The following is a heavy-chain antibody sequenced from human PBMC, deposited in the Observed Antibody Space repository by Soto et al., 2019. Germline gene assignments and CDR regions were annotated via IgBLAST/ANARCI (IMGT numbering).Heavy chain of an antibody. CDR2: ISGSGGST. D-gene: IGHD3-22*01. CDR3: AKDRVLKGYDSSGYYPDY. CDR1: GFTFSSYA. Sequence: GSLRLSCAASGFTFSSYAMSWVRQAPGKGLEWVSAISGSGGSTYYADSVKGRFTISRDNSKNTLYLQMNSLRAEDTAVYYCAKDRVLKGYDSSGYYPDYWGQGTLVTVSS. J-gene: IGHJ4*02. V-gene: IGHV3-23*01.